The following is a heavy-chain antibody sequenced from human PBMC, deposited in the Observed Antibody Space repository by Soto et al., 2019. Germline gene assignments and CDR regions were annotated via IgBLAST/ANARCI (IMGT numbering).Heavy chain of an antibody. J-gene: IGHJ6*02. CDR1: GYTFTSYD. D-gene: IGHD6-13*01. Sequence: GASVKVSCKASGYTFTSYDINWVRQATGQGLEWMGWMNPNSGNPGYAQKFQGRVTMTRNTSISTAYMELSSLRSEDTAVYYCARGPYSSSRYYYYYGMDVWGQGTTVTV. V-gene: IGHV1-8*01. CDR3: ARGPYSSSRYYYYYGMDV. CDR2: MNPNSGNP.